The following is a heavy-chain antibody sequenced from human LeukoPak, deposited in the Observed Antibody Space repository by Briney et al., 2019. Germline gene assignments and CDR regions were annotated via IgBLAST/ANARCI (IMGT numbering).Heavy chain of an antibody. J-gene: IGHJ5*02. Sequence: ASVKVSCKASGGTFISYAISWVRQAPGQGLEWMGRIIPILGIANYAQKFQGRVTITADKSTSTAYMELSSLRSEDTAVYYCARDMNNEFLTGYGWFDPWGQGTLVTVSS. CDR2: IIPILGIA. V-gene: IGHV1-69*04. CDR1: GGTFISYA. CDR3: ARDMNNEFLTGYGWFDP. D-gene: IGHD3/OR15-3a*01.